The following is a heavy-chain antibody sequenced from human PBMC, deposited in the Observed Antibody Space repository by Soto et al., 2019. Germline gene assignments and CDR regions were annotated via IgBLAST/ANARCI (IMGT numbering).Heavy chain of an antibody. D-gene: IGHD6-13*01. V-gene: IGHV1-18*01. Sequence: ASVKVSCKASGYIFTNYGINWVRQAPGQGLEWMGWISAYNGNTNYAQKVQGRVTVTTDTSTSTVYMELRSLRSDDTAVYYCARGRDDSRWSSAEYFHNWGQGTLVTVSS. CDR1: GYIFTNYG. J-gene: IGHJ1*01. CDR2: ISAYNGNT. CDR3: ARGRDDSRWSSAEYFHN.